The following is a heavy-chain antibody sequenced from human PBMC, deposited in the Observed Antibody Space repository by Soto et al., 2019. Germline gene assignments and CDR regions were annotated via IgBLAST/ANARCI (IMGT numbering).Heavy chain of an antibody. CDR2: ISSSSSTI. CDR3: ARRTYYYDSSGYPNFDY. J-gene: IGHJ4*02. V-gene: IGHV3-48*02. D-gene: IGHD3-22*01. CDR1: GFTFSSYS. Sequence: GGSLRLSCAASGFTFSSYSMNWVRQAPGKGLEWVSYISSSSSTIYYADSVKGRFTISRDNAKNSLYLQMNSLRDEDTAVYYCARRTYYYDSSGYPNFDYWGQGTLVTVSS.